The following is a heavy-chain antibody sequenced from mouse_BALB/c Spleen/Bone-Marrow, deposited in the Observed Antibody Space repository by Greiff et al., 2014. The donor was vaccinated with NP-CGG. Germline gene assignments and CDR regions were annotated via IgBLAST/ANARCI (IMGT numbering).Heavy chain of an antibody. J-gene: IGHJ4*01. CDR3: ARRASPTGPMDY. CDR2: ISSGSSTI. CDR1: GFTFSNFG. Sequence: EVQVVESGGGLVQPGGSRKLSCAASGFTFSNFGMHWVRQAPEKGLEWVAYISSGSSTIYYADTVKGRFTISRDSPKNTLFLQMTSLRSEDTAMYYCARRASPTGPMDYWGQGTSVTVSS. V-gene: IGHV5-17*02. D-gene: IGHD1-1*01.